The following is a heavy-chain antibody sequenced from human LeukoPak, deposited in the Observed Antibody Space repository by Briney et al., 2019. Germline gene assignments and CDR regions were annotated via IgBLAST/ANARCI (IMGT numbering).Heavy chain of an antibody. V-gene: IGHV3-23*01. D-gene: IGHD3-16*01. Sequence: GGSLRLSCAASGFTFSSHGMNWVRQAPGEGLEWVSGISPSGGITYYTDSVKGRFTISRDNSKNTQSLQMNSLRAEDTAVYYCAKDDDWGRYKHWGQGTLVTVSS. J-gene: IGHJ1*01. CDR2: ISPSGGIT. CDR1: GFTFSSHG. CDR3: AKDDDWGRYKH.